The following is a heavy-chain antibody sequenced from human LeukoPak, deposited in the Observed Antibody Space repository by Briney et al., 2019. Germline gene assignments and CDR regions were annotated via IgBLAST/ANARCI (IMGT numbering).Heavy chain of an antibody. J-gene: IGHJ4*02. D-gene: IGHD1-26*01. CDR2: VSLAGRT. Sequence: SETLSLTCGVSGGSITTTNYWSWGRQAPGGGLEWIGEVSLAGRTRYNPSLENRVNISIDESKNHLYLNLASVTAADTAVYYCSRESGPFCPFGHWGQGTLVAVTS. V-gene: IGHV4-4*02. CDR1: GGSITTTNY. CDR3: SRESGPFCPFGH.